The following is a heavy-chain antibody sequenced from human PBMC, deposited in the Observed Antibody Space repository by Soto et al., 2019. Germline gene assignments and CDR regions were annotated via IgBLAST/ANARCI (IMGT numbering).Heavy chain of an antibody. CDR1: GFTFSNAW. V-gene: IGHV3-15*07. CDR2: IKSKTDGGTT. CDR3: TTTIPDSSADYYYGMDV. D-gene: IGHD3-22*01. Sequence: SLRLSCAASGFTFSNAWRNWVRQAPGKGLEWVGRIKSKTDGGTTDYAAPVKGRFTISRDDSKNTLYLQMNSPKTEDTAVYYCTTTIPDSSADYYYGMDVWGQGTTVTVSS. J-gene: IGHJ6*02.